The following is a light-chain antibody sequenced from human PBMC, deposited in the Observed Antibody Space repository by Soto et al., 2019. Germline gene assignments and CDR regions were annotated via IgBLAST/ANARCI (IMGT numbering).Light chain of an antibody. CDR1: SNDFSVYNY. J-gene: IGLJ2*01. CDR2: DVT. CDR3: ASHTFYNTWV. Sequence: QSALTQPASVSGSPGQSITISCTGTSNDFSVYNYVSWFQQHPGKAPKLMIYDVTNRPSGVSNRFSGSKSGNTASLTISGLQAEDEGDYYCASHTFYNTWVFGGGTKLTVL. V-gene: IGLV2-14*03.